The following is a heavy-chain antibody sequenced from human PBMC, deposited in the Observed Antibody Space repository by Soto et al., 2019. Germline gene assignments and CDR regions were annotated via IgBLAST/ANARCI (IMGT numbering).Heavy chain of an antibody. V-gene: IGHV4-59*01. Sequence: SETRSRTCAVCVGSLSPCYWTWIRQPPGQKLAWIGYAYSLGRPYDNPALKRRVTMSMDTSKNQFYLELRSVTGGAAAVYSCARRRRVESSTLCDLWGQGIRVTVFS. CDR2: AYSLGRP. CDR3: ARRRRVESSTLCDL. D-gene: IGHD3-3*01. J-gene: IGHJ5*02. CDR1: VGSLSPCY.